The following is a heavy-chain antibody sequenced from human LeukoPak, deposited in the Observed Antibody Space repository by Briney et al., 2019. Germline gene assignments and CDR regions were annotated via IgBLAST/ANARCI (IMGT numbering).Heavy chain of an antibody. CDR1: GYTFTGYY. CDR3: ARDLRSYGYCSSTTCPGGY. J-gene: IGHJ4*02. CDR2: INPNSGGT. V-gene: IGHV1-2*02. Sequence: ASVKVSCKASGYTFTGYYMHWVRQAPGQGREWMGWINPNSGGTNYAQKFQGRVNMNRETAISTAYMELRRVRYGDTAFYYCARDLRSYGYCSSTTCPGGYWGQGTLVTVSS. D-gene: IGHD2-2*01.